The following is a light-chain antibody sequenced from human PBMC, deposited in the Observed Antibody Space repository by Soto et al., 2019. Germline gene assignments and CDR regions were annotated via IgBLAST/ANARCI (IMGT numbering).Light chain of an antibody. CDR2: AAY. Sequence: DIQMTQSPFSLSASIGDRVTITCRASQTSLSFLNWYQQRPGQAPSLLIYAAYNLESGVPARFNGRGSGTEFTLTISSQQPEDFATYSCQQSYDTPWTFGQGTKLEIK. CDR1: QTSLSF. V-gene: IGKV1-39*01. CDR3: QQSYDTPWT. J-gene: IGKJ1*01.